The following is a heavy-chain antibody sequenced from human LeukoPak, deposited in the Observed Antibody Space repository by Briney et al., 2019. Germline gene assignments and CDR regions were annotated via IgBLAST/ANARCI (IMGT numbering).Heavy chain of an antibody. CDR3: AKDIRDSLCYDGMDA. D-gene: IGHD5-24*01. J-gene: IGHJ6*02. CDR1: GFSFSSCG. V-gene: IGHV3-30*18. Sequence: PGGSLRLSCAASGFSFSSCGIHWVRQAPGKGLEWVAVISSDGRNKYYADSVKGRFTISRDNSKNTLYLQMNSPRAEDTAVYHCAKDIRDSLCYDGMDAWGQGTTVTVSS. CDR2: ISSDGRNK.